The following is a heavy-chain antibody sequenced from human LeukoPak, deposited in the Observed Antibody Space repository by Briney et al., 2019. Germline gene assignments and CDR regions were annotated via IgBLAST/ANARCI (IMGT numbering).Heavy chain of an antibody. J-gene: IGHJ5*02. D-gene: IGHD3-9*01. Sequence: PSETLSLTCTVSGGSISSSSYYWGWIRQPPGKGLEWIGSIYYSGSTYYNPSLKSRVTISVDTSKNQFSLKLSSVTAADTAVYYCARDWFAYYDILTGYLNWFDPWGQGTLVTVSS. CDR2: IYYSGST. CDR1: GGSISSSSYY. CDR3: ARDWFAYYDILTGYLNWFDP. V-gene: IGHV4-39*07.